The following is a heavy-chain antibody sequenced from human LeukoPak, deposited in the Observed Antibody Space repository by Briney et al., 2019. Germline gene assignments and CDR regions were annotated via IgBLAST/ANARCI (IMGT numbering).Heavy chain of an antibody. CDR3: ARTYYYGSGRSYGMDV. CDR1: GGSISSGGYY. Sequence: SQTLSLTCTVSGGSISSGGYYWSWIRQHPGKGLEWIGYIYYSGSTYYNPSLKSRVTISVDTSKNQFSLKLSSVTAADTAVYYCARTYYYGSGRSYGMDVWGQGTTVNVSS. D-gene: IGHD3-10*01. J-gene: IGHJ6*02. V-gene: IGHV4-31*03. CDR2: IYYSGST.